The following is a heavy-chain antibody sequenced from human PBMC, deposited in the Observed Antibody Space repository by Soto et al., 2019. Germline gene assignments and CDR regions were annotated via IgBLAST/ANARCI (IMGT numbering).Heavy chain of an antibody. CDR2: IWYDGSNK. D-gene: IGHD6-13*01. V-gene: IGHV3-33*01. J-gene: IGHJ4*02. CDR1: GFTFSSYG. CDR3: ARVIWAAAGTGAADY. Sequence: QVQLVESGGGVVQPGRSLRLSCAASGFTFSSYGMHWVRQAPGKGLEWVAVIWYDGSNKYYADSVKGRFTISRDNSKNTLYLQMNSLRAEDTAVYYCARVIWAAAGTGAADYWGQGTLVTVSS.